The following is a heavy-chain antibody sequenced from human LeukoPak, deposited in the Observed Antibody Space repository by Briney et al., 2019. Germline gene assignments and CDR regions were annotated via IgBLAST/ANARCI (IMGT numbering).Heavy chain of an antibody. J-gene: IGHJ4*02. CDR1: GGSISSYY. Sequence: KPSETLSLTCTVSGGSISSYYWSWIRQPPGKGLEWIGYIYYSGSTNYNPSLKSRVTISVDTSKNQFSLKLSSVTAADTAVYYCARVRGYSSSWCGDYFDYWGQGTLVTVSS. D-gene: IGHD6-13*01. CDR3: ARVRGYSSSWCGDYFDY. V-gene: IGHV4-59*01. CDR2: IYYSGST.